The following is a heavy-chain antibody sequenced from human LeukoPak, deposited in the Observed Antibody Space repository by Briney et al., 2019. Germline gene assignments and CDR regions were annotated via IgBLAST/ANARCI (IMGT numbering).Heavy chain of an antibody. J-gene: IGHJ3*02. CDR3: VGKKPWLDAFDI. D-gene: IGHD6-19*01. CDR2: TYYRSKWYT. V-gene: IGHV6-1*01. Sequence: SQTLSLTCAISGDCVSSTSSAWDWIRQTPSTGLEWLGRTYYRSKWYTDYAPSVKRRITINPDTSKNQFSLHLSSVTPEDTAVYYCVGKKPWLDAFDIWGQGTMVTVSS. CDR1: GDCVSSTSSA.